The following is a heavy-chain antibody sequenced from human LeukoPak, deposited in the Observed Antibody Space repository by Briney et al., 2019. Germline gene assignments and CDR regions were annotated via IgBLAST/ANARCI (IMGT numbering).Heavy chain of an antibody. CDR3: ARSPAYGDYGSAFDV. V-gene: IGHV1-2*02. J-gene: IGHJ3*01. Sequence: APVKVSSKASGYTFSGYYIHWVRQAPEQGLEWMGWINPNSGGTNYAQKFQGRVTMTRDTSISTAYMELSRLRSDDTAVYYCARSPAYGDYGSAFDVWGQGTMVTVSP. CDR1: GYTFSGYY. D-gene: IGHD4-17*01. CDR2: INPNSGGT.